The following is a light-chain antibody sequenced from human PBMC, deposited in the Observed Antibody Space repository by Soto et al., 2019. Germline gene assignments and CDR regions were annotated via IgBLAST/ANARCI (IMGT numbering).Light chain of an antibody. CDR2: EGS. CDR1: SSDVGGYDL. V-gene: IGLV2-23*01. J-gene: IGLJ3*02. CDR3: CAYVSSNTLP. Sequence: QSVLTQPASVSGSPGQSITISCTGTSSDVGGYDLVSWYQQHPGKAPKLIIYEGSKRPSGISNRFSGSKSGNTASLIISGLQGDDEGDYYCCAYVSSNTLPFGGGTKLTVL.